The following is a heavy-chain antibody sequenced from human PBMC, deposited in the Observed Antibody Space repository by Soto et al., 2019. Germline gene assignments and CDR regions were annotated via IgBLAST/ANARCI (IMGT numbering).Heavy chain of an antibody. CDR2: IIPIFGTA. V-gene: IGHV1-69*13. CDR3: ARDAKPWSPTASGWFDP. CDR1: GGTFSSYA. J-gene: IGHJ5*02. Sequence: SVKVSCKASGGTFSSYAISWVRQAPGQGLEWMGGIIPIFGTANYAQKFQGRVTITADESTSTAYMELSSLRAEDTAVYYCARDAKPWSPTASGWFDPWGQGTLVTVSS. D-gene: IGHD6-25*01.